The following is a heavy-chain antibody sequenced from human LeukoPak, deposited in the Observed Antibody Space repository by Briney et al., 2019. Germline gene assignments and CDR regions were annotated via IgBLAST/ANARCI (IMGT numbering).Heavy chain of an antibody. CDR1: GFTFSTYA. CDR3: ARDESGGGVPLFYFNY. D-gene: IGHD6-25*01. Sequence: GGSLRCNCAASGFTFSTYAMTWVRQAPGMGLEWVTSIDGSGARTYSADSVKGRFTISRDNSKNKLYLQMNSLRVEDAAIYYCARDESGGGVPLFYFNYWGQGTLVAVSS. V-gene: IGHV3-23*01. CDR2: IDGSGART. J-gene: IGHJ4*02.